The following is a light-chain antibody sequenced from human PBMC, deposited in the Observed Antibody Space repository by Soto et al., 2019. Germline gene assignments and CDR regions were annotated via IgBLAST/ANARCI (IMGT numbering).Light chain of an antibody. CDR1: SSDVGGYNY. CDR2: KVS. CDR3: SSYAGSNNLVV. J-gene: IGLJ2*01. Sequence: QSALTQPPSASGSPGQSVTISCTGTSSDVGGYNYVSWYQLPAGTAPKLMIYKVSKRPSGVPGRFSGSKSGNTASLTVSGLHDDDEADYYCSSYAGSNNLVVFGGGTKLTVL. V-gene: IGLV2-8*01.